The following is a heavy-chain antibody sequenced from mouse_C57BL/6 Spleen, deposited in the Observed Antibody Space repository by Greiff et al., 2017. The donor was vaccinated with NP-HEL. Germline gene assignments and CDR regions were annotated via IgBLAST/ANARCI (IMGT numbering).Heavy chain of an antibody. D-gene: IGHD2-4*01. CDR1: GYSITSGYY. Sequence: DVKLQESGPGLVKPSQSLSLTCSVTGYSITSGYYWNWIRQFPGNKLEWLGYISYDGSNNYNPSLKNRISITLDTSKNQFFLKLNSVTTEDTATYYCARRGDYDVYYFDYWGQGTTLTVSS. V-gene: IGHV3-6*01. J-gene: IGHJ2*01. CDR2: ISYDGSN. CDR3: ARRGDYDVYYFDY.